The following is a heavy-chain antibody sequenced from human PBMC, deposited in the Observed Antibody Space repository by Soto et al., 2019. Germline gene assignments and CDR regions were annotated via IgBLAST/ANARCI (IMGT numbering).Heavy chain of an antibody. CDR3: ARDVGHYDFWSGYYTAYYYYYGMDV. J-gene: IGHJ6*02. CDR2: ISYDGSNK. Sequence: GGSLRLSCAASGFTFSSYAMHWVRQAPGKGLEWVAVISYDGSNKYYADSVKGRFTISRDNSKNTLYLQMNSLRAEDTAVYYCARDVGHYDFWSGYYTAYYYYYGMDVWGQGTTVTVS. CDR1: GFTFSSYA. V-gene: IGHV3-30-3*01. D-gene: IGHD3-3*01.